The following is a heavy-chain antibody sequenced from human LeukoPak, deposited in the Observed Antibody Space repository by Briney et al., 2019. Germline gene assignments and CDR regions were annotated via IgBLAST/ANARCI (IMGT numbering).Heavy chain of an antibody. CDR1: GFSFSSHG. Sequence: GGSLRLSCAASGFSFSSHGMSWVRQAPGKGLEWVSGIIGGAGGTYYADSVKGRFTISRDNSKNTLYLQMNSLRAEDTAVYYCAKDRGAQGAVRTTHDYWGQGTLVTVSS. J-gene: IGHJ4*02. CDR2: IIGGAGGT. V-gene: IGHV3-23*01. CDR3: AKDRGAQGAVRTTHDY. D-gene: IGHD3-10*01.